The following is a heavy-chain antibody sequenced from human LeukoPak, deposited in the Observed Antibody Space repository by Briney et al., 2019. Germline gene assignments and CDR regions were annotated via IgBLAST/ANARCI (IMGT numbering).Heavy chain of an antibody. J-gene: IGHJ4*02. Sequence: PSETLSLTCTVSGGSISSSSYYWGWIRQPPGKGLEWIGSIYYSGSTYYNPSLKSRVTISVDTSKNQFSLKLSSVTAADTAVYYCARDYIRGYSYGHRFDYWGQGTLVTVSS. CDR1: GGSISSSSYY. CDR2: IYYSGST. V-gene: IGHV4-39*07. D-gene: IGHD5-18*01. CDR3: ARDYIRGYSYGHRFDY.